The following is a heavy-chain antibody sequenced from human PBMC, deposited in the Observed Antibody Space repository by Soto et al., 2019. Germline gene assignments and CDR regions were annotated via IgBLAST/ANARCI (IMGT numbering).Heavy chain of an antibody. Sequence: QGQLVQSGAEVKKPGASVKVSCKASGYTFTNYGISWERQAHGHGLEWMGRISAYNGNTNYAQKLQGRVTRTTDTSTSTAYMELRSLRSDDTAVYYCSREGSPADYWGQGTLVTVSS. CDR2: ISAYNGNT. J-gene: IGHJ4*02. D-gene: IGHD3-10*01. CDR3: SREGSPADY. CDR1: GYTFTNYG. V-gene: IGHV1-18*01.